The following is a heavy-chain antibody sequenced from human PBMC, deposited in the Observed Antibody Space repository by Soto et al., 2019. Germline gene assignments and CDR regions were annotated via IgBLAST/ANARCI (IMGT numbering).Heavy chain of an antibody. CDR2: ISSSGTYT. CDR3: ARPSSIAATLVYYGMDV. V-gene: IGHV3-11*06. Sequence: GGSLRLSCAASGFTFSDYYMTWIRQAPGKGLQWVSYISSSGTYTNYGDSVKGRFTISRDNAKNSLYLQTNSLRAEDTAVYYCARPSSIAATLVYYGMDVWGQGTTVTVSS. CDR1: GFTFSDYY. J-gene: IGHJ6*02. D-gene: IGHD6-6*01.